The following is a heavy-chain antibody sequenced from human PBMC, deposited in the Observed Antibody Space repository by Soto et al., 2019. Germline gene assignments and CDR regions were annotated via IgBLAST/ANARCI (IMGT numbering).Heavy chain of an antibody. J-gene: IGHJ6*02. CDR1: GGSISSGGYY. CDR2: IYYSGST. V-gene: IGHV4-31*03. Sequence: SETLSLTCTVSGGSISSGGYYWSWIRQHPGKGLEWIGYIYYSGSTYYNPSLKSRVTISVDTPKNQFSLKLSSVTAADTAVYYCARVQGHYYGPGSYSYYYYGMDVWGQGTTVTVSS. D-gene: IGHD3-10*01. CDR3: ARVQGHYYGPGSYSYYYYGMDV.